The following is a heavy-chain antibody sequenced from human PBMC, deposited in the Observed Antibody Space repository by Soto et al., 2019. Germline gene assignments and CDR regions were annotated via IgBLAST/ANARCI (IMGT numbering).Heavy chain of an antibody. CDR1: GFTFSDYG. CDR3: ARVGVADYRNYFDS. V-gene: IGHV3-33*01. J-gene: IGHJ4*02. Sequence: QVQLVESGGGVVQPGRSLRLSCAVSGFTFSDYGMYWVRQAPGKGLEWVAMIWFDGSTKHYADSVKGRFTISRDNSKNTLYLQMNSLRAEATAVYYGARVGVADYRNYFDSWGQGTQVTVTS. D-gene: IGHD4-17*01. CDR2: IWFDGSTK.